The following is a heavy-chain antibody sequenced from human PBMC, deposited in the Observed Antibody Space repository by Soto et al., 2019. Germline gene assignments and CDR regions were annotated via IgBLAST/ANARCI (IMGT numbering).Heavy chain of an antibody. V-gene: IGHV3-33*01. CDR3: ARDGVGTTTSFGYFDY. Sequence: GGSLRLSCAASAVTFTGFGMHWVRQAPGKGLEWVAVIRFDGSNTYYADSVKGRFTISRDNPKNMLYLQMNSLRDEDTAIYYCARDGVGTTTSFGYFDYWGLGTLVTVSS. D-gene: IGHD1-26*01. CDR1: AVTFTGFG. J-gene: IGHJ4*02. CDR2: IRFDGSNT.